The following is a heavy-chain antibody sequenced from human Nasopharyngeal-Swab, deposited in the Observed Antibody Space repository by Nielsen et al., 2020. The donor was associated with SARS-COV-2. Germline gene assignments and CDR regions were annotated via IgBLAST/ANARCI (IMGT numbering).Heavy chain of an antibody. D-gene: IGHD2-21*01. Sequence: GVLKISCAASGFTFSRYWMHWVRQAPGKGLVWVSRTDENARTTNYADSVKGRFTISRDNAKNTLYLQMNSLRVEDTGLYYCARDVAGADSAWGQGTLVTVSS. V-gene: IGHV3-74*01. CDR3: ARDVAGADSA. J-gene: IGHJ5*02. CDR2: TDENARTT. CDR1: GFTFSRYW.